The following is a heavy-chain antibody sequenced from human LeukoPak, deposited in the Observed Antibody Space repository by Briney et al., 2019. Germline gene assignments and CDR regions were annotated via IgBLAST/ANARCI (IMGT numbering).Heavy chain of an antibody. D-gene: IGHD3-22*01. Sequence: PGASVKFSCKTSGSPFSTYGIAGARQAPGQGLEWMGWISAYNGNKNYPKNLQSRVTMINNTSRRTANMELRSMRSDDTAVYCCAIVGALYDSSYYYLSWFDPWGQGTLVTVSS. CDR3: AIVGALYDSSYYYLSWFDP. V-gene: IGHV1-18*01. CDR1: GSPFSTYG. J-gene: IGHJ5*02. CDR2: ISAYNGNK.